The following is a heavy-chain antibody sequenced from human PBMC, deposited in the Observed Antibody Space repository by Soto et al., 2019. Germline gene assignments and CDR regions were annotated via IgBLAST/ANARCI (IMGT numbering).Heavy chain of an antibody. CDR2: INPSGGT. Sequence: LSLTCTVSGGSISSSSYYWGWIRQPPGKGLEWIGEINPSGGTNYNPSLKSRVTISADTSKNQFSLKLSSVTAADTAVYYCARVRASSGQRDLDFWGQGTLITVSS. V-gene: IGHV4-39*07. CDR3: ARVRASSGQRDLDF. D-gene: IGHD6-25*01. CDR1: GGSISSSSYY. J-gene: IGHJ4*02.